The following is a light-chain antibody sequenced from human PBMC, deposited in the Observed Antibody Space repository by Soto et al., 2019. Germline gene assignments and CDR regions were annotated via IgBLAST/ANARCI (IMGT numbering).Light chain of an antibody. CDR2: DVS. Sequence: QPVLTQPRSVSGSPGQSVTISCTGTSSDVGGYNYVSWYQQHPGKAPKLMIYDVSKRPSGVPDRFSGSNSGNTASLTISGLQAEDEADYYCCSYAGSYTWVFGTGTKVTVL. J-gene: IGLJ1*01. CDR1: SSDVGGYNY. V-gene: IGLV2-11*01. CDR3: CSYAGSYTWV.